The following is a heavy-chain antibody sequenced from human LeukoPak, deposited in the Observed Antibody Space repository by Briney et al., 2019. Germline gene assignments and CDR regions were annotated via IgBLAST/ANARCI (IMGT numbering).Heavy chain of an antibody. CDR1: GYTFTGYY. D-gene: IGHD4-23*01. CDR2: INPNSGGT. CDR3: ARLGTTTVDYYYYYMDV. Sequence: PRASVKVSCKASGYTFTGYYMHWVRQAPGQGLEWMGWINPNSGGTNYAQKFQGRVTMTTDTSTSTAYMELRSLRSDDTAVYYCARLGTTTVDYYYYYMDVWGKGTTVTISS. J-gene: IGHJ6*03. V-gene: IGHV1-2*02.